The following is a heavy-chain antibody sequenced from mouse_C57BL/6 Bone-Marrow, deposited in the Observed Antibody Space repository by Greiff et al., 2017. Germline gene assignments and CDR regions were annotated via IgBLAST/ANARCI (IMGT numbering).Heavy chain of an antibody. CDR3: ARGVVTNYYAMDY. Sequence: QVQLQQPGAELVMPGASVKLSCKASGYTFTSYWMHWVKQRPGQGLEWIGEIDPSDSYTNYNQKFKGKSTLTVDKSSSTAYMQLISLTSEESAVYYCARGVVTNYYAMDYWGQGTSVTVSS. J-gene: IGHJ4*01. CDR1: GYTFTSYW. V-gene: IGHV1-69*01. CDR2: IDPSDSYT. D-gene: IGHD1-1*01.